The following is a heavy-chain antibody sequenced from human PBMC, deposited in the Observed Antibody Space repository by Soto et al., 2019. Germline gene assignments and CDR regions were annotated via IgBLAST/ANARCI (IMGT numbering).Heavy chain of an antibody. J-gene: IGHJ2*01. V-gene: IGHV3-30-3*01. D-gene: IGHD3-16*02. CDR3: ARPQSYRYWYFDL. Sequence: QVQLVESGGGVVQPGRSLRLSCAASGFTFSSYAMHWVRQAPGKGLEWVAVISYDGSNKYYADSVKGRFTISRDNSKNTLYLQMNSLRAEDTAVYYCARPQSYRYWYFDLWGRGPLVTVSS. CDR1: GFTFSSYA. CDR2: ISYDGSNK.